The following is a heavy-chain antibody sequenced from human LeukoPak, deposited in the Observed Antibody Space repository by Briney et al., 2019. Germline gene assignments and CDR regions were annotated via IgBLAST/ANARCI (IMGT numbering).Heavy chain of an antibody. Sequence: SETLSLTCTVSGGSISSYYWSWIRQSPGKGLECIGYIHYTGSTNYNPSLKSRVTISVETSKNQFSLKLKSVTAADTAVYYCARGPGYYGSGSYPSVYWGQGTLVTVSS. CDR3: ARGPGYYGSGSYPSVY. D-gene: IGHD3-10*01. CDR1: GGSISSYY. J-gene: IGHJ4*02. V-gene: IGHV4-59*01. CDR2: IHYTGST.